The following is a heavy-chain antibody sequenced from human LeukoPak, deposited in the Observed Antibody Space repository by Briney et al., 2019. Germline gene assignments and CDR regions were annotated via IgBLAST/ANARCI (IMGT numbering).Heavy chain of an antibody. Sequence: ASVKVSCKASGYTFTSYGISWVRQAPGQGLEWMEWISAYNGNTNYAQKLQGRVTMTTDTSTSTAYMELRSLRSDDTAVYYCARDRAITMVRGVTRNWFDPWGQGTLVTVSS. CDR2: ISAYNGNT. V-gene: IGHV1-18*01. J-gene: IGHJ5*02. CDR3: ARDRAITMVRGVTRNWFDP. D-gene: IGHD3-10*01. CDR1: GYTFTSYG.